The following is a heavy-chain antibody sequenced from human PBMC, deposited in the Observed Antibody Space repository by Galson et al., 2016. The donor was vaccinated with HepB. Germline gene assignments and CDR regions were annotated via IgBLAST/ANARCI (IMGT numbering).Heavy chain of an antibody. V-gene: IGHV3-21*01. J-gene: IGHJ4*02. CDR2: ISSSRSYI. CDR1: GFTFSTYS. CDR3: ARDRGIQLWSRDGFDY. D-gene: IGHD5-18*01. Sequence: SLRLSCAASGFTFSTYSMNWVRQVPGKGLEWVSSISSSRSYIYYGDSLKGRFTISRDNAKNSLYLQMNSLRAEDTAVYYCARDRGIQLWSRDGFDYWGQGTLVTVSS.